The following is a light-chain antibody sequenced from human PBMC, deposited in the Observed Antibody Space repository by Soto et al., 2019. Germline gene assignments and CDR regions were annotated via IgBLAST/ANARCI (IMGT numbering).Light chain of an antibody. J-gene: IGKJ5*01. V-gene: IGKV3-15*01. CDR1: QSVSSN. CDR3: QQYNNWLT. Sequence: EIVMTQSPATLSVSPGERATLSCRASQSVSSNLAWYQQKPGQAPRLLIYGASTRATGIPARFSGSGSGTEFTLTISSLQSKDFAVYYCQQYNNWLTFGQGTRLEIK. CDR2: GAS.